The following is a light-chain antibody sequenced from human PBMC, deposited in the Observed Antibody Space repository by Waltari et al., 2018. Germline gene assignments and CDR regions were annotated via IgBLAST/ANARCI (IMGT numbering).Light chain of an antibody. CDR2: GKH. V-gene: IGLV3-19*01. CDR1: SLRSYY. J-gene: IGLJ1*01. CDR3: NSRDSNGNPFV. Sequence: SSELTQDPAVSAALGQTVRITCQGDSLRSYYPNWYRQNPEQAPLLVVYGKHDRPSGIPDRFSGSYSGDTASLTITGAQAGDEADYYCNSRDSNGNPFVFGPATKVTVL.